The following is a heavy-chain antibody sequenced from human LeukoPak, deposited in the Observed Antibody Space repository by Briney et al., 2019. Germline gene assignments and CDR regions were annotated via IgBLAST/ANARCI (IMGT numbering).Heavy chain of an antibody. V-gene: IGHV4-34*01. D-gene: IGHD3-3*01. CDR2: INHSGST. Sequence: KPSETLSLTCAVYGGSFSGYYWSWIRQPPGKGLEWIGEINHSGSTNYNPSLKSRVTISVDTSKNQFSLKLSSVTAADTAVYYCASRRYYDFWSGYPRTNWFDPWGQGTLVTVSS. J-gene: IGHJ5*02. CDR3: ASRRYYDFWSGYPRTNWFDP. CDR1: GGSFSGYY.